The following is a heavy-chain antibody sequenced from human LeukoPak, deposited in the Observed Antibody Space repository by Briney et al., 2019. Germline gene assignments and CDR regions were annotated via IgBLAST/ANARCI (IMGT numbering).Heavy chain of an antibody. V-gene: IGHV4-39*07. CDR2: IYYSGST. CDR1: GGSISSSSYY. CDR3: ARGDSVEMATITYYMDV. J-gene: IGHJ6*03. D-gene: IGHD5-24*01. Sequence: SETLSLTCTVSGGSISSSSYYWGWIRQPPGKGLEWIGSIYYSGSTYYNPSLKSRVTISVDTSKNQFSLKLTSVTAADTAVYYCARGDSVEMATITYYMDVWGKGTTVTISS.